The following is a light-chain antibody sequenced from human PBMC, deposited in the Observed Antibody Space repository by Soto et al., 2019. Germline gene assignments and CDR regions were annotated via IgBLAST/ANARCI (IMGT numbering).Light chain of an antibody. CDR2: DVS. CDR3: SSYTSSSTPLYV. CDR1: SSDVGGYNY. V-gene: IGLV2-14*01. J-gene: IGLJ1*01. Sequence: QSVLTQPASVSGSPGQSITISCTGTSSDVGGYNYVSWYQQHPGKAPKLMIYDVSNRPSGVSNRFSGSKSGNMASLTISGLQAEDEADYYCSSYTSSSTPLYVFGTGTKVTVL.